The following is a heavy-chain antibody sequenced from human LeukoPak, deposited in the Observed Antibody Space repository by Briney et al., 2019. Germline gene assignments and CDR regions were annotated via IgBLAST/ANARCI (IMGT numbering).Heavy chain of an antibody. V-gene: IGHV3-48*04. Sequence: GGSLRLSCVASGFTFSSYSVNWVRQAPGKGLEWVSYISSSGSTIYYADSVKGRFTISRDNAKNSLYLQMNSLRAEDTAVYYCARGVAAAVRWFDPWGQGTLVTVSS. CDR2: ISSSGSTI. D-gene: IGHD6-13*01. CDR1: GFTFSSYS. J-gene: IGHJ5*02. CDR3: ARGVAAAVRWFDP.